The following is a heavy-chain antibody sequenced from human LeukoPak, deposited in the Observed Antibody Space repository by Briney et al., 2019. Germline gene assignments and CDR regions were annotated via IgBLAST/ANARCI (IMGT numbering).Heavy chain of an antibody. V-gene: IGHV1-24*01. CDR2: VDPKDGAT. J-gene: IGHJ4*02. CDR3: AGDVLVSGWSYYHDF. CDR1: GYALTELS. Sequence: ASLKVSCKHSGYALTELSIHWVRQAPGKGFEWMGGVDPKDGATIYAKNLQRRVSVTNEESTDTTYMELRCLTSEDTALYYCAGDVLVSGWSYYHDFWGQGTQVTVSS. D-gene: IGHD3-10*01.